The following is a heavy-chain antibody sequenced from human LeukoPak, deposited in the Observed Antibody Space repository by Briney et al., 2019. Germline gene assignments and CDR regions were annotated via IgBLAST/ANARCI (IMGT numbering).Heavy chain of an antibody. V-gene: IGHV1-18*01. CDR2: ISAYNGNT. Sequence: ASVKVSCKASGYTFISYGISWVRQAPGQGLEWMGWISAYNGNTNYAQKFQGRVTMTTDTSTSTAYMELRSLRSEDTAVYYCATSAQTTMDVWGKGTTVTVSS. CDR1: GYTFISYG. CDR3: ATSAQTTMDV. J-gene: IGHJ6*03. D-gene: IGHD6-6*01.